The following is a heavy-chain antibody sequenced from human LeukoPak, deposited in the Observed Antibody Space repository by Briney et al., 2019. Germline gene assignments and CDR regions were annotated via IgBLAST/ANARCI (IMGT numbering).Heavy chain of an antibody. D-gene: IGHD3-22*01. CDR3: ARSSDSSGYYREPFWDI. CDR2: INPNSGGT. V-gene: IGHV1-2*02. CDR1: GYTFTGYY. J-gene: IGHJ3*02. Sequence: ASVKVSCKASGYTFTGYYMHWVRQAPGQGLEWMGWINPNSGGTNYAQKFQGRVTMTRDTSISTAYMELSRLRSDDTAVYYCARSSDSSGYYREPFWDIRGQRTIGTVS.